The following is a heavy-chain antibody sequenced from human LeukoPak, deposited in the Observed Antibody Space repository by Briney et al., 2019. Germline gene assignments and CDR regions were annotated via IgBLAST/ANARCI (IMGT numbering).Heavy chain of an antibody. Sequence: GGSLRLSCAASGFTLRTYSMNWVRQAPGKGLEWDSCISGSSSFIYYSDSVKGRFTISRDNAKNSVYLQMNSLRAEDTAVYYCASYYYDSSGSYWYYGMDVWGQGTTVTVSS. D-gene: IGHD3-22*01. J-gene: IGHJ6*02. V-gene: IGHV3-21*01. CDR1: GFTLRTYS. CDR3: ASYYYDSSGSYWYYGMDV. CDR2: ISGSSSFI.